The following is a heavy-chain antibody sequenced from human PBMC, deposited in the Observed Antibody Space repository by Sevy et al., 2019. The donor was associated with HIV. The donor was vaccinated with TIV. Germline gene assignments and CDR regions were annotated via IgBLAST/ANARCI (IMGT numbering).Heavy chain of an antibody. CDR2: ISSSSSTI. V-gene: IGHV3-48*02. D-gene: IGHD3-22*01. Sequence: GGSLRLSCAASGFNFRTYSMNWVRQAPGKGLEWVSYISSSSSTIFYADSVKGRFPISRDNAKNSLYLQMNSLRDEDTAVYYCARDPRDYYDSSQAYFDLWGRGTLVTVSS. CDR3: ARDPRDYYDSSQAYFDL. CDR1: GFNFRTYS. J-gene: IGHJ2*01.